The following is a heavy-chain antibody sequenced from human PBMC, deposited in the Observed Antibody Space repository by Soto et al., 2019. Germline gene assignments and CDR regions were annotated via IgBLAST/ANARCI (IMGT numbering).Heavy chain of an antibody. CDR2: ISGTTGNT. V-gene: IGHV3-23*01. CDR1: GFTFSSSV. CDR3: ATRGRHYFDY. Sequence: GGSLRLSCAASGFTFSSSVVSWVRQAPGKGLEWVSTISGTTGNTYYADSVKGRFTISRDNSKYTLYLQMNSLRAEDTAVYYCATRGRHYFDYWGQGTLVTVSS. J-gene: IGHJ4*02.